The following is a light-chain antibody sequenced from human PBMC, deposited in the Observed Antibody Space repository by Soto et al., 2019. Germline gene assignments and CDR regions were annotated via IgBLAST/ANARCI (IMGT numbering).Light chain of an antibody. V-gene: IGKV3-15*01. Sequence: EIVLTQSPATLSLSPGERATLSCRASQSVSSNLAWYQLKPGQPPRLLIYAASTRATGIPARFSGSGSGTEFTLTITSLQSKDFAVYYCQQCNDWPRTFGQGTKVEIK. J-gene: IGKJ1*01. CDR1: QSVSSN. CDR2: AAS. CDR3: QQCNDWPRT.